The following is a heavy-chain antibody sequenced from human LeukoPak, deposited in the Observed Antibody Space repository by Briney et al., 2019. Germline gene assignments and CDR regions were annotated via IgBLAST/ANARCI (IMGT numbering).Heavy chain of an antibody. Sequence: SETLSLTCTVYGGSFRAYYWSWIRQPPGKGLERIGEINHDGSTNYNPSLKSRVTISVDTSKNQVFLKLRSVTAADTAVYYCARGLNILYYFDYWGQGSLVTVSS. J-gene: IGHJ4*02. D-gene: IGHD2-15*01. CDR3: ARGLNILYYFDY. V-gene: IGHV4-34*01. CDR1: GGSFRAYY. CDR2: INHDGST.